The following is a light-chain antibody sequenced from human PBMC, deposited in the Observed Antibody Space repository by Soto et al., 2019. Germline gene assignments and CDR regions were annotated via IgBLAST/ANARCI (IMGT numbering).Light chain of an antibody. CDR3: QQLNTYPVT. J-gene: IGKJ4*01. CDR2: AAS. CDR1: QGVSRY. V-gene: IGKV1-9*01. Sequence: IQLTHSTSSLSASVGDSVTMTCRAGQGVSRYLSWYQQKPGRAPILLISAASTLQSGVPARFSGSGSGTDFTLSITSLQPEDFATYYCQQLNTYPVTFGGGTRVDIK.